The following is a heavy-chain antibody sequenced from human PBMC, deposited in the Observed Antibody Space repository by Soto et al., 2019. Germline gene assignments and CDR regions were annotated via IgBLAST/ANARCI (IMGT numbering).Heavy chain of an antibody. D-gene: IGHD5-12*01. Sequence: EVQLVESGGGLVQPGRSLRLSCAASGFNFDDYAMHWVRQIPGKGLEWVSGISWESGSIGYADSVKGRFSISRDNAKNSLYLQMNSLRAEDTAFYYCVKDHDEXFGYDLDYFNYWGQGTLVTVSS. J-gene: IGHJ4*02. CDR1: GFNFDDYA. CDR3: VKDHDEXFGYDLDYFNY. V-gene: IGHV3-9*01. CDR2: ISWESGSI.